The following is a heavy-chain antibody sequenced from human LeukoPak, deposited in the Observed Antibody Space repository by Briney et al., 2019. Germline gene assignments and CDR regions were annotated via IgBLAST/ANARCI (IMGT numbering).Heavy chain of an antibody. Sequence: SVKVSCKASGYTFTSYAMNWVRQAPGQGLEWRGGIIPIFGTANYAQKFQGRVTITADESTSTAYMELSSLRSEDTAVYYCASRNDYGDLRGYNWFDPWGQGTLVTVSS. D-gene: IGHD4-17*01. J-gene: IGHJ5*02. CDR3: ASRNDYGDLRGYNWFDP. CDR1: GYTFTSYA. CDR2: IIPIFGTA. V-gene: IGHV1-69*13.